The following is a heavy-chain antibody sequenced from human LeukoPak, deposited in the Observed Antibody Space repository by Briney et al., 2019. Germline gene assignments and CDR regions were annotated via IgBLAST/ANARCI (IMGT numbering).Heavy chain of an antibody. J-gene: IGHJ5*02. Sequence: SGGSLRLSCAASGFTFSSNSMNWVRQAPGKGLEWVSYISSTGGTIYYADSMKGRFTISRDNAKNSLYLQMNSLRAEDTAVYYCARVGRDGYNRWGQGTLVTVSS. CDR2: ISSTGGTI. CDR1: GFTFSSNS. CDR3: ARVGRDGYNR. D-gene: IGHD5-24*01. V-gene: IGHV3-48*04.